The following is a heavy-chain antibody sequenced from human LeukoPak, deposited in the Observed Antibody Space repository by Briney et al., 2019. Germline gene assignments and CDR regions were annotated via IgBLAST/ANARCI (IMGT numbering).Heavy chain of an antibody. CDR1: GFTFSSYA. J-gene: IGHJ4*02. Sequence: GGSLRLSCAASGFTFSSYAMSWVRQAPGKGLEWVSGISGSGSTTVYADSVTGRFTISRDNSKNTLYLQMISLRAEDTAVYYCAKDARLGTTYHFDYWGQGTLVTVSS. CDR3: AKDARLGTTYHFDY. V-gene: IGHV3-23*01. D-gene: IGHD1-26*01. CDR2: ISGSGSTT.